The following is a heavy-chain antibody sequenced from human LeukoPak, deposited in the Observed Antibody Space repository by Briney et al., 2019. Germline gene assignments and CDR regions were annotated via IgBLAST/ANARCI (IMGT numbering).Heavy chain of an antibody. Sequence: ASVKVSCKASGYTFTRYYMHWVRQAPGQGREWMGWINPNSGGTNYAQKFQGRVTMTRDTSISTAYMELSRLRSDDTAVYYCARRYSSGWYRFDYWGQGTLVTVSS. CDR2: INPNSGGT. CDR3: ARRYSSGWYRFDY. D-gene: IGHD6-19*01. J-gene: IGHJ4*02. V-gene: IGHV1-2*02. CDR1: GYTFTRYY.